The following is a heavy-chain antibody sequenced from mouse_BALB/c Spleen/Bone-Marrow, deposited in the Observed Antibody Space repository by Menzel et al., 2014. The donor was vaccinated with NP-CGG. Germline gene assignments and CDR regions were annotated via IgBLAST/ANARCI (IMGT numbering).Heavy chain of an antibody. Sequence: VQLQESGAELVKPGASVKLSCKASGYTFTSYYMFWVKQRPGQGLEWIGGINPSNGANNFNEKFKSKATLTVDKSSSTAYMQLSSLTSEDSAVYYCARGYYGRTYGWYFDVWGAGTTVTVSS. D-gene: IGHD1-1*01. CDR2: INPSNGAN. J-gene: IGHJ1*01. CDR3: ARGYYGRTYGWYFDV. CDR1: GYTFTSYY. V-gene: IGHV1S81*02.